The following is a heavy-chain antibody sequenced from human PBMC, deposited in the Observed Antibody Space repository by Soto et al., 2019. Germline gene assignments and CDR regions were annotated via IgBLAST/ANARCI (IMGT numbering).Heavy chain of an antibody. CDR2: ILSNDEK. D-gene: IGHD4-17*01. J-gene: IGHJ6*02. CDR1: GFSLSNARMG. V-gene: IGHV2-26*01. Sequence: QVTLKESGPVVVKPTETLTLTCTVSGFSLSNARMGVSWIRQPPGKALEWLAHILSNDEKSYVTSLKSRLTISKDTSKSQVVLTMTNMDPVDTATYYCARVARAYGDFLYGMDVWSQGTTVTVSS. CDR3: ARVARAYGDFLYGMDV.